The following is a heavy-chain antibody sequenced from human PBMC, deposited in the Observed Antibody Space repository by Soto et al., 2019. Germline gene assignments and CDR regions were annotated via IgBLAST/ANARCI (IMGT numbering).Heavy chain of an antibody. CDR1: GGSISNHY. CDR3: TRANWYSEY. CDR2: IYYNGNT. Sequence: QVQLQESGPGLVKPSETLSLTCTVSGGSISNHYWSWIRQPPGKGLEWIGFIYYNGNTNYNPSLKSRGTMSGETSKNQISLKLSSVTAADTAVYYCTRANWYSEYWGQGTLVTVSS. V-gene: IGHV4-59*11. D-gene: IGHD7-27*01. J-gene: IGHJ4*02.